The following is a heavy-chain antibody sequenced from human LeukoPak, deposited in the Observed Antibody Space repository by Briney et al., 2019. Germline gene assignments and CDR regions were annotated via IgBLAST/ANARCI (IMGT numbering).Heavy chain of an antibody. J-gene: IGHJ3*02. D-gene: IGHD3-22*01. CDR2: IWYDGSNK. CDR3: ASLYDSSGLDAFDI. CDR1: GFTFSSYG. V-gene: IGHV3-33*01. Sequence: PGGSLRLSCAASGFTFSSYGVHWVRQAPGKGLEWVAVIWYDGSNKYYADSVKGRFTISRDNSKNTLYLQMNSLRAEDTAVYYCASLYDSSGLDAFDIWGQGTMVTVSS.